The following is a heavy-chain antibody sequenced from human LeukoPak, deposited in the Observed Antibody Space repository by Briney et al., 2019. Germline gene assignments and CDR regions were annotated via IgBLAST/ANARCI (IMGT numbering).Heavy chain of an antibody. V-gene: IGHV1-69*02. CDR2: IIPILGIA. J-gene: IGHJ4*02. CDR3: ARVGSRSSGYDY. Sequence: SVKVSCKASGGTFSSYTISWVRQAPGQGLEWMGRIIPILGIANYAQKSQGRVTITADKSTSTAYMELSSLRSEDTAVYYCARVGSRSSGYDYWGQGTLVTVSS. D-gene: IGHD5-12*01. CDR1: GGTFSSYT.